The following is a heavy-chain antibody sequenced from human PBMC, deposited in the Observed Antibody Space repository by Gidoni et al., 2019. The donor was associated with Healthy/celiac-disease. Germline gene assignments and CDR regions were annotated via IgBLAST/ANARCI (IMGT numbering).Heavy chain of an antibody. Sequence: QVQLVQSGAEVKTPGSSVKVSCQASGGPLSSYALSWVRQAPGQGLEWMAGSIPIFGTANYAQKFQGRVTITADKSTSTAYMELSSMRSEDTAVYYCARDLLYCSSTSCLTSYMDVWGKGTTVTVSS. V-gene: IGHV1-69*06. CDR2: SIPIFGTA. D-gene: IGHD2-2*01. CDR1: GGPLSSYA. J-gene: IGHJ6*03. CDR3: ARDLLYCSSTSCLTSYMDV.